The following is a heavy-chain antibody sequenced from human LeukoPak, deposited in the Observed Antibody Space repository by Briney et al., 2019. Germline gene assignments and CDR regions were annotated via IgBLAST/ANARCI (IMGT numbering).Heavy chain of an antibody. J-gene: IGHJ4*02. D-gene: IGHD3-3*01. Sequence: GASVNVSCKASGYTFSSYDINWVRQATGQGLEWMGWMNPISGNTGYAQKFQGRVTITRDNSINTAYMDLTNLRSEDTAVYYCARGQSGRRFLADYWGQGTLVTVSS. CDR1: GYTFSSYD. V-gene: IGHV1-8*01. CDR2: MNPISGNT. CDR3: ARGQSGRRFLADY.